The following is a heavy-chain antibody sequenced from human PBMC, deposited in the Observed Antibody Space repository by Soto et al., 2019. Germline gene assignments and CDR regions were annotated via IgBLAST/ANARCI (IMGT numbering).Heavy chain of an antibody. CDR1: GYTIPSYG. V-gene: IGHV1-18*01. Sequence: ASVEVSWKVSGYTIPSYGIIWVRHAPGKGLEWMGWISAYNGNTNYAQKLQGRVTMTTDTSTSTAYMELRSLRSDDAAVYYCARNGGLHDFWRGYPIDYWGQGTLVTVSS. J-gene: IGHJ4*02. D-gene: IGHD3-3*01. CDR3: ARNGGLHDFWRGYPIDY. CDR2: ISAYNGNT.